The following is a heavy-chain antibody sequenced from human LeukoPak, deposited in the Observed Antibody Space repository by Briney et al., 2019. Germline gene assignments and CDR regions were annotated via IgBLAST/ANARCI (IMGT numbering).Heavy chain of an antibody. CDR2: INPKSGAT. J-gene: IGHJ3*01. Sequence: ASVKVSCKASGYTFDENHIHWVRQAPGQGPEWTGLINPKSGATDSAQQFQGRLTMTRDTSIGTASMDLSGLRLDDTGIYYCARAGDESTGHYDSLHFWGQGTMVTVSS. CDR1: GYTFDENH. V-gene: IGHV1-2*02. CDR3: ARAGDESTGHYDSLHF. D-gene: IGHD2-8*02.